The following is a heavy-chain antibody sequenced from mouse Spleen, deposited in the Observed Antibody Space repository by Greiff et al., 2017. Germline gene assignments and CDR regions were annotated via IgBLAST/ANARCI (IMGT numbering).Heavy chain of an antibody. V-gene: IGHV2-6*01. CDR3: AVTDSSGYRFAY. Sequence: VMLVESGPGLVAPSQSLSITCTVSGFSLTSYGVDWVRQSPGKGLEWLGVIWGGGSTNYNSALKSRLSISKDNSKSQVFLKMNSLQTDDTAMYYCAVTDSSGYRFAYWGQGTLVTVSA. D-gene: IGHD3-2*01. CDR2: IWGGGST. J-gene: IGHJ3*01. CDR1: GFSLTSYG.